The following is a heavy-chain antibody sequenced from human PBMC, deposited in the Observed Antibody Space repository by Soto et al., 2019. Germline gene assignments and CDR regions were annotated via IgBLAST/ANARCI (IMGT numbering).Heavy chain of an antibody. Sequence: QITLKESGPTLVKPIQTLTLTCTFSGFSLSTSEVGVGWVRQPPGKALEWVALIYWDDDKRYSPSLKSRLTITKDTSKNQVVLTMTNLDPVDTATYYCAHSMRPRIFSVWGQGTTVTVSS. V-gene: IGHV2-5*02. CDR2: IYWDDDK. J-gene: IGHJ6*02. CDR3: AHSMRPRIFSV. CDR1: GFSLSTSEVG. D-gene: IGHD3-3*01.